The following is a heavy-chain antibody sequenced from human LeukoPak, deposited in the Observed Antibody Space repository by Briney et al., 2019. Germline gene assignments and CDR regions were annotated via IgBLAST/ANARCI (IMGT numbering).Heavy chain of an antibody. CDR1: GYTFTSYY. Sequence: ASVKVSCKASGYTFTSYYMHWVRQAPGQGLEWMGIINPSGGSTSYAQKFQGRVTMTRDTSTSTVYMELSSLRSEDTAVYYCARSRITIFGVVNVAFDIWGQGTMVTVSS. D-gene: IGHD3-3*01. V-gene: IGHV1-46*01. CDR3: ARSRITIFGVVNVAFDI. CDR2: INPSGGST. J-gene: IGHJ3*02.